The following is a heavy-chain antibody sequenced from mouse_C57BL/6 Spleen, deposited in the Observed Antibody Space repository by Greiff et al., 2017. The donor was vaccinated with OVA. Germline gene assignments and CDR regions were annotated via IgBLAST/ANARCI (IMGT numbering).Heavy chain of an antibody. Sequence: QVQLKQPGAELVKPGASVKVSCKASGYTFTSYWMHWVKQRPGQGLEWIGRIDPNSGGTKYNEKFKSKATLTVDKPSSTAYMQLSSLTSEDSAVYYCARGGWSNYFDYWGQGTTLTVSS. D-gene: IGHD1-1*02. CDR1: GYTFTSYW. J-gene: IGHJ2*01. CDR3: ARGGWSNYFDY. V-gene: IGHV1-72*01. CDR2: IDPNSGGT.